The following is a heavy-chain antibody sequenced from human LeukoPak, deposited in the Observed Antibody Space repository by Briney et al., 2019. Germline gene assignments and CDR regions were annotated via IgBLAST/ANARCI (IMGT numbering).Heavy chain of an antibody. Sequence: PSETLSLTCTVSGGSIREYYLSWIRQPPGKGLEWIGYIYDSGSTNYNPSLKSRVTISVDTSKNHFSLKLSSVTAADTAVYYRARELVRGVIGAFDIWGQGTMVTVSS. J-gene: IGHJ3*02. D-gene: IGHD3-10*01. CDR1: GGSIREYY. CDR3: ARELVRGVIGAFDI. CDR2: IYDSGST. V-gene: IGHV4-59*01.